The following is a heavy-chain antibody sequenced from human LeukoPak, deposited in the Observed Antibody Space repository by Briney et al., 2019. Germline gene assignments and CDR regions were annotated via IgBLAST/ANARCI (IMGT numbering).Heavy chain of an antibody. J-gene: IGHJ3*02. Sequence: ASVKVSCKASGYTFTNYDINWVRQATGQGLEWMGWMIPNSGNTLFAQKFQGRVTMTRNTSISTAYMELSSLTSEDTAVYYCARGLIDLILGENASDAFDIWGQGTMVTVSS. V-gene: IGHV1-8*01. D-gene: IGHD2-8*02. CDR3: ARGLIDLILGENASDAFDI. CDR1: GYTFTNYD. CDR2: MIPNSGNT.